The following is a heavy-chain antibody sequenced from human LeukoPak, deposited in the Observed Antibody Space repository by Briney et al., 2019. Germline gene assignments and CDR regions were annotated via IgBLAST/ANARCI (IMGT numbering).Heavy chain of an antibody. CDR1: GGSFSGYY. CDR2: INHGGST. CDR3: ARGQKWLSFYYFDF. V-gene: IGHV4-34*01. Sequence: SETLSLTCAVYGGSFSGYYWTWIRQPPGKGLEWIGEINHGGSTNYNPSLKSRVNISMDTSKNQFSLKLNSVTAADTAIYYCARGQKWLSFYYFDFWGQGTLVTVSS. D-gene: IGHD3-22*01. J-gene: IGHJ4*02.